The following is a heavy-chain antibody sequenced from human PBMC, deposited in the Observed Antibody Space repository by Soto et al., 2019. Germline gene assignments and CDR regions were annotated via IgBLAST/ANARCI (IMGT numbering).Heavy chain of an antibody. J-gene: IGHJ4*02. CDR2: TYYRSQWYS. CDR1: GDTVSSNSAT. Sequence: QLQQSGPGLVKPSQTLSLTCAISGDTVSSNSATWNWIRQSPSRGLEWLGRTYYRSQWYSDYTLSVKSRITINPDTTKNQCSLHLNSVTPEDTAVYYCARHEQREADPFDYWGQGTLVTVSS. D-gene: IGHD6-19*01. V-gene: IGHV6-1*01. CDR3: ARHEQREADPFDY.